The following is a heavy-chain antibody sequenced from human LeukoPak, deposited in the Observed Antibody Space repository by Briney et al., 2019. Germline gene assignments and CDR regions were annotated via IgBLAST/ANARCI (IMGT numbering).Heavy chain of an antibody. CDR1: GFTFSSYT. V-gene: IGHV3-72*01. Sequence: PGGSLRLSCAASGFTFSSYTTNWVRQAPGKGLEWVGRSRNRAKSYTTDYAASVKGGFTISRDDSKSTLYLQMTSLETEDTAVYYCSRDATGDHWGQGTLVSVSS. CDR3: SRDATGDH. J-gene: IGHJ4*02. CDR2: SRNRAKSYTT.